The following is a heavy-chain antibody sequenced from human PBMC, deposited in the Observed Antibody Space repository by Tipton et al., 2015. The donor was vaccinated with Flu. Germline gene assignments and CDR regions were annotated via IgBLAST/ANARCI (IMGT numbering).Heavy chain of an antibody. CDR3: AREWVSGKYGMDV. D-gene: IGHD1-26*01. Sequence: SLRLSCAASGFILSDYYINWIRQAPGKGPEWVSHISSSGTSIYYADSVKGRFTISRDNARKSVDLHMDNLRAEDTAVYYCAREWVSGKYGMDVWGQGTTVTVSS. V-gene: IGHV3-11*01. J-gene: IGHJ6*02. CDR1: GFILSDYY. CDR2: ISSSGTSI.